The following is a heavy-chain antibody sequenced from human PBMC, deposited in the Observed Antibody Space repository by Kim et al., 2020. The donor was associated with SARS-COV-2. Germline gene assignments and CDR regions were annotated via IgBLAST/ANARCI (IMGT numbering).Heavy chain of an antibody. CDR3: ARDVRESDYGDYFGMDV. D-gene: IGHD4-17*01. J-gene: IGHJ6*02. V-gene: IGHV1-69*13. CDR1: GGTVDRFA. Sequence: SVKVSCKASGGTVDRFAISWVRQAPGQGLEWMGGIIPIFGMTSYSQTFQGRVTITADGSTSTVYMELSSLRAEDTAVYYCARDVRESDYGDYFGMDVWGQGTTVTVSS. CDR2: IIPIFGMT.